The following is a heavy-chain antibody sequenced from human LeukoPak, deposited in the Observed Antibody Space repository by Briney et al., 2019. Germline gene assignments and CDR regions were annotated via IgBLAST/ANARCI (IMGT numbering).Heavy chain of an antibody. V-gene: IGHV3-21*01. CDR1: GFTFSNTW. CDR3: ARVVVVAALDY. J-gene: IGHJ4*02. CDR2: ISSSSSYI. D-gene: IGHD2-15*01. Sequence: PGGSLRLSCAASGFTFSNTWMSWVRQAPGKGLEWVSSISSSSSYIYYADSVKGRFTISRDNAKNSLYLQMNSLRAEDTAVYYCARVVVVAALDYWGQGTLVTVSS.